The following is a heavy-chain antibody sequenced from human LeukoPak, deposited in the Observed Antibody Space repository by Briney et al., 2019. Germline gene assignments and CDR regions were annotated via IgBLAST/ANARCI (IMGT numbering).Heavy chain of an antibody. CDR1: GFTFSSYA. CDR3: ARDLAAYSSGWYFL. J-gene: IGHJ3*01. CDR2: ISSSSSYI. D-gene: IGHD6-19*01. V-gene: IGHV3-21*01. Sequence: GGSLRLSCVASGFTFSSYAMAWVRQAPGKGLEWVSSISSSSSYIYYADSVKGRFTISRDNAKNSLYLQMNSLRAEDTAVYHCARDLAAYSSGWYFLWGQGTMVTVSS.